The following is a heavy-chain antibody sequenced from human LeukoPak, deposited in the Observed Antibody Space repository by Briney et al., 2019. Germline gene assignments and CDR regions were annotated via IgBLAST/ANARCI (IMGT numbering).Heavy chain of an antibody. V-gene: IGHV4-34*01. D-gene: IGHD3-16*02. J-gene: IGHJ4*02. CDR1: GGSFSGYY. CDR3: ARAEIKLYNQRRYYFDY. Sequence: SETLSLTCAVYGGSFSGYYWSWIRQPPGKGLEWIGEINHSGSTNYNPSLKSRVTISVDTSKNQFSLKLSSVTAPDTAVYYCARAEIKLYNQRRYYFDYWGQGTLVTVSS. CDR2: INHSGST.